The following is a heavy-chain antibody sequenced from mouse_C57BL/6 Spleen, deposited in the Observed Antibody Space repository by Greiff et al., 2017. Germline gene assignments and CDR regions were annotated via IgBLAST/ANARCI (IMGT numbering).Heavy chain of an antibody. CDR3: ARDLDYLFDY. D-gene: IGHD2-4*01. CDR2: IYPGDGDT. J-gene: IGHJ2*01. V-gene: IGHV1-80*01. Sequence: LQESGAELVKPGASVKISCKASGYAFSSYWMNWVKQRPGKGLEWIGQIYPGDGDTNYNGKFKGKATLTADKSSSTAYMQLSSLTSEDSAVYFCARDLDYLFDYWGQGTTLTVSS. CDR1: GYAFSSYW.